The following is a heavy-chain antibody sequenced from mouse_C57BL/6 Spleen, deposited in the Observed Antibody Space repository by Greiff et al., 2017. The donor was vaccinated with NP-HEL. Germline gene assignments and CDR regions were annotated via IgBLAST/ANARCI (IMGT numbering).Heavy chain of an antibody. J-gene: IGHJ2*01. CDR1: GYTFTSYW. V-gene: IGHV1-52*01. CDR2: IDPSDSET. D-gene: IGHD1-1*01. Sequence: QVQLKQPGAELVRPGSSVKLSCKASGYTFTSYWMHWVKQRPIQGLEWIGNIDPSDSETHYNQKFKDKATLTVDKSSSTAYMQLSSLTSEDSAVYYCAREGGHYGSSYDYWGQGTTLTVSS. CDR3: AREGGHYGSSYDY.